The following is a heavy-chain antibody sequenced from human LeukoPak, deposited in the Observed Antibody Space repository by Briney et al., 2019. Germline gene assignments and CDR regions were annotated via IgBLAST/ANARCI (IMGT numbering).Heavy chain of an antibody. CDR1: GFSFSNYD. J-gene: IGHJ4*02. Sequence: GGSLRLSCAASGFSFSNYDMHGVRQAPGKGLGWVAVIWYNGSNKYYADSVKGRFTISRDISKNTLYLQMNSLRVEDTAVYYCARGDPTVTTKQNFDYWGQGTLVTVSS. D-gene: IGHD4-17*01. V-gene: IGHV3-33*01. CDR2: IWYNGSNK. CDR3: ARGDPTVTTKQNFDY.